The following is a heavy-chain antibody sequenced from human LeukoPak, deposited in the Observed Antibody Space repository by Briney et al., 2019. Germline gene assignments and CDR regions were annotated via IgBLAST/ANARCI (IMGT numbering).Heavy chain of an antibody. CDR3: ARHIAYDILTGHNYFDP. V-gene: IGHV4-39*01. J-gene: IGHJ5*02. D-gene: IGHD3-9*01. CDR1: GGSISSSSYY. CDR2: LYYSGST. Sequence: SEILSLTCTVSGGSISSSSYYWGWIRQPPGKGLEWIGGLYYSGSTYYNPSLKSRVTVSVGTSKNQFSLKLSSVTAADTAVYYCARHIAYDILTGHNYFDPWGQGTLVTVSS.